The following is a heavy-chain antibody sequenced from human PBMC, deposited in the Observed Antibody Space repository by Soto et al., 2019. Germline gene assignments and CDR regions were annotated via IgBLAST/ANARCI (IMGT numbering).Heavy chain of an antibody. Sequence: GVSRVRKAPGKGLEWVSAISGSGGSTYYADSVKGRFTISRDNSKNTLYLQMNSLRAEDKAVYYCAKDGRRLVDPWGQGTLVTGSS. CDR2: ISGSGGST. CDR1: G. J-gene: IGHJ5*02. V-gene: IGHV3-23*01. CDR3: AKDGRRLVDP.